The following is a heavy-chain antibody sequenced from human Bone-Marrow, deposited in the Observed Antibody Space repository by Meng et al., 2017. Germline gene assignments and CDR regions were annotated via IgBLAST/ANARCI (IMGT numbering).Heavy chain of an antibody. CDR2: ISSNGGST. CDR3: ARGGWELLRGWFDP. Sequence: GESLKISCAASGFTFSSHAMHWVRQAPGKGLEYVSAISSNGGSTYYANSVKGRFTISRDNSKNTLYLQMGSLRAEDMAVYYCARGGWELLRGWFDPWGQGTLVTVSS. V-gene: IGHV3-64*01. D-gene: IGHD1-26*01. CDR1: GFTFSSHA. J-gene: IGHJ5*02.